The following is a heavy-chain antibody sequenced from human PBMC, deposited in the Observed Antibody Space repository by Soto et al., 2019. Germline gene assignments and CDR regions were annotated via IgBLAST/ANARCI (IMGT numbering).Heavy chain of an antibody. V-gene: IGHV3-7*03. CDR1: GFTFSSYW. Sequence: GGSLRLSCAASGFTFSSYWMNWVRQAPGKGLEWVANIKQDGSDKYYVDSVKGRFTISRDNAKKSLFLQMNSLRAEDTAMYYCARDGNFYDTSGFYSDWSQGTLVTVSS. CDR2: IKQDGSDK. D-gene: IGHD3-22*01. CDR3: ARDGNFYDTSGFYSD. J-gene: IGHJ4*02.